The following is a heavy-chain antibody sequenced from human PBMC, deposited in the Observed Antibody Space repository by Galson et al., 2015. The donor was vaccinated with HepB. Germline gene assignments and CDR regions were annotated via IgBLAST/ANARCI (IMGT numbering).Heavy chain of an antibody. J-gene: IGHJ4*02. CDR3: AKEKGGGVAVAGLGY. CDR1: GFTFSSYA. Sequence: SLRLSCAASGFTFSSYAMSWVRQAPGKGLEWVSAISGSGGSTYYADSVRGRFTISRDNSKNTLYLQMNSLRAEDTAVYYCAKEKGGGVAVAGLGYWGQGTLVTVSS. D-gene: IGHD6-19*01. CDR2: ISGSGGST. V-gene: IGHV3-23*01.